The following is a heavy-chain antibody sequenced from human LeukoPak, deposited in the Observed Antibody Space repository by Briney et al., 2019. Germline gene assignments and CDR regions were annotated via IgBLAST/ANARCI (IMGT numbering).Heavy chain of an antibody. CDR1: GFTFDDYA. V-gene: IGHV3-43D*03. CDR2: ISWDGGST. J-gene: IGHJ6*03. CDR3: AKDINMDV. Sequence: GGSLRLSCAASGFTFDDYAMHWVRQAPGKGLEWVSLISWDGGSTYYADSVKGRFTISRDNSKNSLYLQMNSLRAGDTALYYCAKDINMDVWGKGTTVTVSS.